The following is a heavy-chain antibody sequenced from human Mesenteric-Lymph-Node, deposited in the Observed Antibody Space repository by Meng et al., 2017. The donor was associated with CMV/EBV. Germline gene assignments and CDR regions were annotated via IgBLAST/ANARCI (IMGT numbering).Heavy chain of an antibody. CDR1: GFTFSSYA. Sequence: GESVKISCAASGFTFSSYAMYWVRQAPGKGLEWVAFIRYDGSNKRYADSVKGRFTISRDDSKNTLYLQMNSLRGEDTAVYYCAKDVVNVGQYPDYWGQGTLVTVSS. J-gene: IGHJ4*02. V-gene: IGHV3-30*02. CDR2: IRYDGSNK. CDR3: AKDVVNVGQYPDY. D-gene: IGHD2-2*01.